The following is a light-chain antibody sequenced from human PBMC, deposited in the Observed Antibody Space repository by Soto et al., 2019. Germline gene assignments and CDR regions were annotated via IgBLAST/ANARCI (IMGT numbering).Light chain of an antibody. CDR2: DAS. Sequence: EIVLTQSPATLSLSPGDRVTLSCRASQTVGRYLSWYQHSPGQGPRLLVYDASNRATGIPARFSGSGSETDFTLTISSLEPEDFAVDYCQQLLFRPFTFGQRTLLEIK. V-gene: IGKV3-11*01. J-gene: IGKJ5*01. CDR3: QQLLFRPFT. CDR1: QTVGRY.